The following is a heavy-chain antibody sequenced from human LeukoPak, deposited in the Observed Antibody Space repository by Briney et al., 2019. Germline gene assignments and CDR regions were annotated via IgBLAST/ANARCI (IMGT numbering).Heavy chain of an antibody. CDR3: AREEYSSWKNWFDP. Sequence: SETLSLTCTVSSGSISSNSYYWGWVRQPPGKGLEWIGSIYYRGSTYYNPSLKSRVTISVDTSKNQFSLKLSSVTAADTAVYYCAREEYSSWKNWFDPWGQGTLVTVSS. CDR2: IYYRGST. D-gene: IGHD6-6*01. V-gene: IGHV4-39*07. J-gene: IGHJ5*02. CDR1: SGSISSNSYY.